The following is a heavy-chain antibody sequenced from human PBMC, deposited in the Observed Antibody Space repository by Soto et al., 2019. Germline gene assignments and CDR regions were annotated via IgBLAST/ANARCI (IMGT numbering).Heavy chain of an antibody. CDR3: ARWSAIVGGAEALDV. V-gene: IGHV1-18*01. CDR1: GYTFINYG. J-gene: IGHJ3*01. D-gene: IGHD1-26*01. Sequence: QVQLVQSGAEVKKPGASVRVSCKTSGYTFINYGINWVRQAPGQGLEWMGWISAYNGDTSSSEKLHDRFTMTTDTSTNTVYMDMRSLTSDYTAVYYCARWSAIVGGAEALDVWGQGTMVIVAS. CDR2: ISAYNGDT.